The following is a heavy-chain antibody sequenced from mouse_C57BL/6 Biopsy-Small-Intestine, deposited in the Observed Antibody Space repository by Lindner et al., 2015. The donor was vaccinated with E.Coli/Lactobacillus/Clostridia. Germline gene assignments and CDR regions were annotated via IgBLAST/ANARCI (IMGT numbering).Heavy chain of an antibody. J-gene: IGHJ1*01. Sequence: VKVSCKTSGYTFYRYPIHWGRQAPGQGLEWLGWINTNTGITTHAQDFTGRFVFSVETSINTAYLQISYLEPGDTAVYFCAKGHQLQGSYYYGLDVWGQGTTVTVSS. CDR3: AKGHQLQGSYYYGLDV. CDR1: GYTFYRYP. CDR2: INTNTGIT. D-gene: IGHD1-1*01. V-gene: IGHV9-3*01.